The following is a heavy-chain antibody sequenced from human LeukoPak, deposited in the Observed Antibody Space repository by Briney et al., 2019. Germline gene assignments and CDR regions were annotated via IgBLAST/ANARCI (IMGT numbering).Heavy chain of an antibody. Sequence: SETLSLTCTVSGGSISSYYWSWIRQPPGKGLEWIGYIYYSGSTNYNPSLKSRVTISVGTSKNQFSLKLSSVTAADTAVYYCARVKQWPNYYYYGMDVWGQGTTVTVSS. V-gene: IGHV4-59*01. J-gene: IGHJ6*02. CDR2: IYYSGST. D-gene: IGHD6-19*01. CDR3: ARVKQWPNYYYYGMDV. CDR1: GGSISSYY.